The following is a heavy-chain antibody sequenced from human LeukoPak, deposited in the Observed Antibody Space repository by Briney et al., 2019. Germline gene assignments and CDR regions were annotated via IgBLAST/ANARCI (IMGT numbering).Heavy chain of an antibody. D-gene: IGHD5-24*01. CDR2: ISTSSSYT. CDR3: ARSEGTAAFYNLN. CDR1: GFTFTDYY. J-gene: IGHJ4*02. V-gene: IGHV3-11*06. Sequence: GGSLRLSCAASGFTFTDYYMSWIRQAPGKGLEWVSYISTSSSYTNYADSVKGRFTISRDNAKNSLYLQMNSLRAEDTAVYYCARSEGTAAFYNLNWGQGTLVTVSS.